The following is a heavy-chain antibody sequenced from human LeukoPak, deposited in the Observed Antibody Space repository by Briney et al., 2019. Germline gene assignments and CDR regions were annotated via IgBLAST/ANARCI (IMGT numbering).Heavy chain of an antibody. D-gene: IGHD2-2*02. Sequence: ASVKVSCKASGYTFTSYDINWVRQATGQGLEWMGWMNPNSGNTGYAQKFQGRVTITRNTSISTAYMELRSLRSDDTAVYYCARDFTRRYCSSTSCYKGRFDYWGQGTLVTVSS. J-gene: IGHJ4*02. CDR2: MNPNSGNT. CDR1: GYTFTSYD. CDR3: ARDFTRRYCSSTSCYKGRFDY. V-gene: IGHV1-8*03.